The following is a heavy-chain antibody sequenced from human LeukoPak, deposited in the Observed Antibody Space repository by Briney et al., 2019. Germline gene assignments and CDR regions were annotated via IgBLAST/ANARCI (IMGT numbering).Heavy chain of an antibody. Sequence: GGSLRLSCAASGFTFSSYEMNWVRQAPGKGLEWVSYITADGTNTYDADSVRGRFTISRDNAKNSLYLQMNSLRVDDTAIYYCAREVEWELPDYWGQGTLVTVSS. CDR2: ITADGTNT. CDR1: GFTFSSYE. CDR3: AREVEWELPDY. D-gene: IGHD1-26*01. V-gene: IGHV3-48*03. J-gene: IGHJ4*02.